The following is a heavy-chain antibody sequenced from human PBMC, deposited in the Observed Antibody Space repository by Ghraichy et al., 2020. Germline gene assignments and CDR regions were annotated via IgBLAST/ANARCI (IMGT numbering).Heavy chain of an antibody. CDR3: ARVPFYYYGSGSYFPY. J-gene: IGHJ4*02. D-gene: IGHD3-10*01. V-gene: IGHV3-74*01. CDR1: GFTFSSYW. Sequence: GESLNISCAASGFTFSSYWMHWVRQAPGKGLVWVSRINSDGSSISYADSVKGRFTISRDNAKNTLYLQMNSLRAEDTAVYYCARVPFYYYGSGSYFPYWGQGTLVTVSS. CDR2: INSDGSSI.